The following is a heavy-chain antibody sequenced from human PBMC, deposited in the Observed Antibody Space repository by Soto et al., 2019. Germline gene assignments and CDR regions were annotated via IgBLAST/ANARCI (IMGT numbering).Heavy chain of an antibody. CDR1: GYTLTELS. CDR2: FDPEDGET. CDR3: ATDLPGIAAAGVNWFDP. V-gene: IGHV1-24*01. Sequence: ASVKVSCKVSGYTLTELSMHWVRQAPGKELEWMGGFDPEDGETIYAQKFQGRVTMTEDTSTDTAYMELSSLRSEDTAVYYCATDLPGIAAAGVNWFDPWGQGTLVTVSS. D-gene: IGHD6-13*01. J-gene: IGHJ5*02.